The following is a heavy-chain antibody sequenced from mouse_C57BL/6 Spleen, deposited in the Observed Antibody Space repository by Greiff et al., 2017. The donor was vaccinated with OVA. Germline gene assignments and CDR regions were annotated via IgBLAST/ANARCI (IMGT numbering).Heavy chain of an antibody. Sequence: VKLQQPGAELVMPGASVKLSCKASGYTFTSYWMPWVKQRPGQGLEWIGEIDPSDSYTNYNQKFKGKSTLTVDKSSSTAYMQLSSLTSEDSAVYYCARGGDPNAMDYWGQGTSVTVSS. J-gene: IGHJ4*01. CDR3: ARGGDPNAMDY. V-gene: IGHV1-69*01. CDR2: IDPSDSYT. CDR1: GYTFTSYW.